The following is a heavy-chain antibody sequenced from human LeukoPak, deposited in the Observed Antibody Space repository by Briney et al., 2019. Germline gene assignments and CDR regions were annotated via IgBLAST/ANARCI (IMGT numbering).Heavy chain of an antibody. CDR2: IHCSGRT. CDR3: ARDPAAYPYYFDY. CDR1: GGPISRGFYF. Sequence: SQILSLTCTVSGGPISRGFYFWGWTRQPPGKGLDGIGYIHCSGRTFYNPCLKRRVTISVDTSKHQFSLNLSSVTAADTAVYHCARDPAAYPYYFDYWGQGTLVTVSS. D-gene: IGHD6-25*01. J-gene: IGHJ4*02. V-gene: IGHV4-30-4*01.